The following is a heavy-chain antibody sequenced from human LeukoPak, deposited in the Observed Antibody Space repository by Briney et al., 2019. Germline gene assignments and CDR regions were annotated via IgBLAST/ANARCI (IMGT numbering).Heavy chain of an antibody. J-gene: IGHJ4*02. D-gene: IGHD6-13*01. Sequence: SETLSLTCAVYGGSFSGYYWSWIRQPPGKGLEWIGEINHSGSTNYNPSLKSRVTISVDTSKNQFSLKLSSVTAADTAVYYCARGRSSSWYCYWGQGTLVTVSS. CDR2: INHSGST. CDR3: ARGRSSSWYCY. CDR1: GGSFSGYY. V-gene: IGHV4-34*01.